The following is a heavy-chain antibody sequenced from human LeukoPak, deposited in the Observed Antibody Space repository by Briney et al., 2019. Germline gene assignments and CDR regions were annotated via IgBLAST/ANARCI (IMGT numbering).Heavy chain of an antibody. CDR1: GGSIIGSDYY. D-gene: IGHD2-2*01. J-gene: IGHJ4*02. CDR3: AGVLIEWAVPAAMYYFDY. V-gene: IGHV4-31*03. CDR2: IYYSGST. Sequence: SETLSLTCTVSGGSIIGSDYYWGRIRQHPGKGLEWIGYIYYSGSTYYNPSLKSRVTISVDTSKNQFSLKLSSVTAADTAVYYCAGVLIEWAVPAAMYYFDYWGQGTLVTVSS.